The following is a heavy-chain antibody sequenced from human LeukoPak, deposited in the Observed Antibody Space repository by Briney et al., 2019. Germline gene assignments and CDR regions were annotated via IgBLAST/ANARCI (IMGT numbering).Heavy chain of an antibody. D-gene: IGHD3-3*01. CDR2: IYPGDSDT. V-gene: IGHV5-51*01. CDR1: RYSFTSYW. CDR3: ARQEYDFWSGSPGKVGYYYYGMDV. J-gene: IGHJ6*02. Sequence: GESLKISCKGSRYSFTSYWIGWVRQMPGKGLEWMGIIYPGDSDTRYSPSFQGQVTISADKSISTAYLQWSSLKASDTAMYYCARQEYDFWSGSPGKVGYYYYGMDVWGQGTTVTVSS.